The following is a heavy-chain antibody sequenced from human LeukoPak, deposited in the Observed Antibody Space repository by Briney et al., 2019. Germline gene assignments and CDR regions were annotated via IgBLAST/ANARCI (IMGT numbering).Heavy chain of an antibody. CDR2: IYYTGST. D-gene: IGHD2-2*01. CDR3: ARWVVPAAAPGSSNWSDP. V-gene: IGHV4-31*03. J-gene: IGHJ5*02. Sequence: PSQTLSLTCTVSGGSISSGAYYWSWIRQHPGKGLEWIGYIYYTGSTYYNPSLKSRLTISVDTSENQFSLRLSSVTAADTAVYYCARWVVPAAAPGSSNWSDPWGQGTLVTVSS. CDR1: GGSISSGAYY.